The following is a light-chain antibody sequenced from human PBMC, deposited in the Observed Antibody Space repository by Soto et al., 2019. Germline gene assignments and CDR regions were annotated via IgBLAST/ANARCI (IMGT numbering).Light chain of an antibody. Sequence: DIVMTQSPDSLAVSRGESATINCKSSQSVLYSSHHKNYLAWYQQRPGQPPKLLIYWASTRESGVPDRFSGSGSGTDFTLTITSLQAEDVAVYYCQQYYSTPPTFGQGTKLEIK. CDR1: QSVLYSSHHKNY. J-gene: IGKJ2*01. CDR2: WAS. V-gene: IGKV4-1*01. CDR3: QQYYSTPPT.